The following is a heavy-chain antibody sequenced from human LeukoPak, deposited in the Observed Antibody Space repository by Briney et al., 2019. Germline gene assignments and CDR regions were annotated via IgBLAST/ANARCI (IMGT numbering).Heavy chain of an antibody. CDR3: ARPGGLGYSSSWYVP. J-gene: IGHJ5*02. D-gene: IGHD6-13*01. CDR1: GGTFSNYA. CDR2: INPNSGGT. V-gene: IGHV1-2*02. Sequence: GASVKVSCKASGGTFSNYAISWVRQAPGQGLEWMGWINPNSGGTNYAQKFQGRVTMTRDTSISTAYMELSRLRSDDTAVYYCARPGGLGYSSSWYVPWGQGTLVTVSS.